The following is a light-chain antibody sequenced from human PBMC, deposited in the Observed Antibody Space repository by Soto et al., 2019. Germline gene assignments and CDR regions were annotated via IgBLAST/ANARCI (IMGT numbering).Light chain of an antibody. CDR2: GAS. Sequence: VLTQSPGTLTLSPWERATLSCRASQSVSSSYLGWYQQKPGQAPRLLIYGASSRATGIPERISGSGSGTDFTLTISRLEPEDFAVYYCQQYGSSPWTFGQGTKV. CDR1: QSVSSSY. V-gene: IGKV3-20*01. J-gene: IGKJ1*01. CDR3: QQYGSSPWT.